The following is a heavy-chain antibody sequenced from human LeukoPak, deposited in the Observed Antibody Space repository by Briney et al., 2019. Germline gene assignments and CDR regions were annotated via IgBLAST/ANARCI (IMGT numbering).Heavy chain of an antibody. V-gene: IGHV3-30*18. D-gene: IGHD2-2*01. Sequence: GGSLRLSCAASGFTFTSYGMHWVRQAPGKGLEWVAVISYDGSNKYYADSVKGRFTISRDNSKNTPYLQMNSLRAEDTAVYYCAKDIVVVPAAIDYYYYYGMDVWGQGTTVTVSS. CDR3: AKDIVVVPAAIDYYYYYGMDV. CDR1: GFTFTSYG. J-gene: IGHJ6*02. CDR2: ISYDGSNK.